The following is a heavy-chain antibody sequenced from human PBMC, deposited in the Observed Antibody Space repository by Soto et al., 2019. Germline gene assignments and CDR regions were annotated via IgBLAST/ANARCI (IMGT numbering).Heavy chain of an antibody. CDR1: GFTFSSYA. D-gene: IGHD6-13*01. CDR2: ISGSGGST. J-gene: IGHJ4*02. V-gene: IGHV3-23*01. CDR3: AKAIAAAGPYYFDY. Sequence: GGSLRLSCAASGFTFSSYALSWFRQAPGKGLEWVSAISGSGGSTYYADSVKGRFTISRDNSKNTLYLQMNSLRAEDTAVYYCAKAIAAAGPYYFDYWGQGTLVTVSS.